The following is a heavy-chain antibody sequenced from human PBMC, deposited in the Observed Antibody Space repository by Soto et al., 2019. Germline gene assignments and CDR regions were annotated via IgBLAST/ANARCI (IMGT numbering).Heavy chain of an antibody. D-gene: IGHD2-15*01. V-gene: IGHV1-46*01. J-gene: IGHJ4*02. CDR3: ARDRTSGGLFDY. Sequence: QVQLVQSGAEVKKPGASVKVSCKASGYTFTSYYMHWVRQAPGQGLEWMGIISPSGGSANYAQKFQGAVTMTRDTCTSTVYLELSSLRSEDTAVYYCARDRTSGGLFDYWGQGTLVTVSS. CDR1: GYTFTSYY. CDR2: ISPSGGSA.